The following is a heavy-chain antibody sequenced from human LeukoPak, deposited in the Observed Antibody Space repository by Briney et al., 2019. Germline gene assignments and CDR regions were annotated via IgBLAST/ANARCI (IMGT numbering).Heavy chain of an antibody. D-gene: IGHD6-6*01. V-gene: IGHV1-69*05. Sequence: ASVKVSCKASGGTFSSYAISWVRQAPGQGLEWMGRIIPIFGTANYAQKFQGRVTITTDESTSTAYMELSSLRSEDTAVYYCARGGDSSSFYYYYYMDVWGKGTTVTVSS. CDR3: ARGGDSSSFYYYYYMDV. CDR1: GGTFSSYA. J-gene: IGHJ6*03. CDR2: IIPIFGTA.